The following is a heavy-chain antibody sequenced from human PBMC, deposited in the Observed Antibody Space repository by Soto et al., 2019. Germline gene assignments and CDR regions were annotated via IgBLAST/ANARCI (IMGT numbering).Heavy chain of an antibody. V-gene: IGHV3-23*01. J-gene: IGHJ5*02. Sequence: GGSLRLSCAASGFTFSSYAMSWVRQAPGKGLEWVSAISGSGGSTYYADPVKGRFTISRDNSKNTLYLQMNSLRAEDTAVYYCAKDYSTIAVAGSNWFDPWGQGTLVTVSS. CDR1: GFTFSSYA. CDR2: ISGSGGST. CDR3: AKDYSTIAVAGSNWFDP. D-gene: IGHD6-19*01.